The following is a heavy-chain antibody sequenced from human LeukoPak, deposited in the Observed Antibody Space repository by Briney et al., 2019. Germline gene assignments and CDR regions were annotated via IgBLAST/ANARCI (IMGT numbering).Heavy chain of an antibody. V-gene: IGHV5-51*01. Sequence: GESLKISCKGSGYSFTNYWIGWVRQMPGKGLEWMGFIYPRDSRTTYSPSFQGQVTISADRSISTAYIQWSSLTASDTAMYYCAKGGDGRDFLLYWGQGSLVTVSS. J-gene: IGHJ4*02. CDR2: IYPRDSRT. CDR3: AKGGDGRDFLLY. CDR1: GYSFTNYW. D-gene: IGHD5-24*01.